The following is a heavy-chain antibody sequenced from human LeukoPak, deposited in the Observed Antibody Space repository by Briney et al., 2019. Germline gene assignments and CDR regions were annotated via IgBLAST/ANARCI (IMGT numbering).Heavy chain of an antibody. V-gene: IGHV3-48*04. J-gene: IGHJ4*02. CDR2: ISSSSSTI. Sequence: GGSLRLSCAASGFTFTIYSMNWVRQAPGKGLGWVSYISSSSSTIYYADSVKGRFTISRDNAKNSLYLQMNSLRAEDTAVYYCASGEWESPRGFDYWGQGTLVTVSS. CDR3: ASGEWESPRGFDY. CDR1: GFTFTIYS. D-gene: IGHD1-26*01.